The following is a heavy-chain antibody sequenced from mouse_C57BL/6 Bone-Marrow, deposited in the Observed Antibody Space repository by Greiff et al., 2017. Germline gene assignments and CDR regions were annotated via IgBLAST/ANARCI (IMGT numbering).Heavy chain of an antibody. V-gene: IGHV14-1*01. J-gene: IGHJ3*01. Sequence: EVKLMESGAELVRPGASVKLSCTASGFNIKDYYMHWVKQRPEQGLEWIGRIDPEDGDTEYAPKFPGKATMTADTSSNTAYLQLSSLTSEDTAVYYCTTIYYGTWFAYWGQGTLVTVSA. CDR2: IDPEDGDT. D-gene: IGHD2-1*01. CDR1: GFNIKDYY. CDR3: TTIYYGTWFAY.